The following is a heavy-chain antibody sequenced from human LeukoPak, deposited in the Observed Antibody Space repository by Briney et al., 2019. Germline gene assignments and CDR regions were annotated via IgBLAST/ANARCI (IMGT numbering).Heavy chain of an antibody. V-gene: IGHV4-39*01. CDR1: GGSISSSGYY. CDR2: IYYSGST. Sequence: PSETLSLTCTVSGGSISSSGYYWGWIRQPPGKGLEWIGNIYYSGSTYYNPSLKSRITISVDTSKNQFSLKLSSVTAADTAVYYCARRGPVLDRMLGHYYYYMDVWGKGTTVTVS. D-gene: IGHD2-8*01. J-gene: IGHJ6*03. CDR3: ARRGPVLDRMLGHYYYYMDV.